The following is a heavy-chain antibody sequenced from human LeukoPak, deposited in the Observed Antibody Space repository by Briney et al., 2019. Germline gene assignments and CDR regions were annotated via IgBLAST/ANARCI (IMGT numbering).Heavy chain of an antibody. D-gene: IGHD3-16*01. J-gene: IGHJ6*03. Sequence: ASVKVSCKASGGTFSSYAISWVRQAPGQGLEWMGGIIPIFGTANYAQKFQGRVTITADKSTSTAYMELSSLRSEDTAVYYCAREKGLPRSYYYYMDVWGKGTTVTVSS. V-gene: IGHV1-69*06. CDR2: IIPIFGTA. CDR1: GGTFSSYA. CDR3: AREKGLPRSYYYYMDV.